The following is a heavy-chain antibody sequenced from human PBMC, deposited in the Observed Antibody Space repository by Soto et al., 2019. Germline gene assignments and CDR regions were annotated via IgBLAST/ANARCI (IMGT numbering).Heavy chain of an antibody. CDR2: IYYSGST. J-gene: IGHJ6*02. D-gene: IGHD2-2*01. CDR1: GGSISSYY. Sequence: PSETLSLTCTVSGGSISSYYWSWIRQPPGKGLEWIGYIYYSGSTNYSPSLKSRVTISVDTSKNQFSLKLSSVTAADTAVYYCARDGLVPAAINYGMDVWGQGTTVTVSS. V-gene: IGHV4-59*01. CDR3: ARDGLVPAAINYGMDV.